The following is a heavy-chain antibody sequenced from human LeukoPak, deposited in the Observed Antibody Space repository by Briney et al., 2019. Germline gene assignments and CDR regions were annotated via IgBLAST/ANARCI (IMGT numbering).Heavy chain of an antibody. D-gene: IGHD4-11*01. CDR2: VSGSGDNT. V-gene: IGHV3-23*01. J-gene: IGHJ4*02. CDR1: GFTFNNYA. Sequence: GALRLSCAASGFTFNNYAMTWVRQAPGKGLEWVSVVSGSGDNTNYADSVKGRFTVSRDNSKNTLFLQMNSLRTEDTAVYFCARWGNDYSQFDSWGQGTLVTVS. CDR3: ARWGNDYSQFDS.